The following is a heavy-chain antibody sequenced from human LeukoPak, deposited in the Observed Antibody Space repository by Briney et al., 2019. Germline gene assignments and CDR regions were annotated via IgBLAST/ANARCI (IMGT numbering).Heavy chain of an antibody. V-gene: IGHV3-7*01. Sequence: GGSLRLSCAASGFTFSTYWMTWVRQAPGKGLEWVANIKHDGSDKYYVDSVKGRFTISRDNAKNSLYLQMNSLRAEDTAVYYCARSQGPIVVVSAAPSYYYYYMDVWGKGTTVTVSS. CDR1: GFTFSTYW. CDR3: ARSQGPIVVVSAAPSYYYYYMDV. CDR2: IKHDGSDK. D-gene: IGHD2-2*01. J-gene: IGHJ6*03.